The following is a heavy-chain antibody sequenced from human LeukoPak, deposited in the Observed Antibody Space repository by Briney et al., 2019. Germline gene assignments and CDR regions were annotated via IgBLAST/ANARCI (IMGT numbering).Heavy chain of an antibody. CDR2: ISYDGSNK. CDR3: ARDSRSYIVVVPAYFDY. D-gene: IGHD2-2*01. V-gene: IGHV3-30*04. J-gene: IGHJ4*02. CDR1: GFTFSSYA. Sequence: GGSLRLSCAASGFTFSSYAMHWVRQAPGKGLEWVAVISYDGSNKYYADSVKGRFTISRDNSKNTLYLQMNSLRAEDTAVYYCARDSRSYIVVVPAYFDYWGQGTLVTVSS.